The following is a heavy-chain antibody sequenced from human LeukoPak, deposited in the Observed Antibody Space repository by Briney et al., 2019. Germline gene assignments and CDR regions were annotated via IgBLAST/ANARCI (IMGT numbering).Heavy chain of an antibody. D-gene: IGHD3-22*01. CDR3: AKDGRDYYDSSGSFDY. CDR2: IRYNGNNQ. J-gene: IGHJ4*02. V-gene: IGHV3-30*02. CDR1: GFTFNNYG. Sequence: PGGSLSLSCAASGFTFNNYGMHWVRQAPGKGLEWVAFIRYNGNNQYYADSVKGRFTISRDNSKNTLYLQMNSLRAEDTAVYYCAKDGRDYYDSSGSFDYWGQGTLVTVSS.